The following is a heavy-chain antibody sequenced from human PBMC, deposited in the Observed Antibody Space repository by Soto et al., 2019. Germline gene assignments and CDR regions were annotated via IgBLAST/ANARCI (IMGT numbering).Heavy chain of an antibody. D-gene: IGHD1-1*01. CDR1: GYRFSNYW. CDR2: IDPNDYYS. Sequence: GESLKISCQASGYRFSNYWITWVRQMPGKGLEWMGTIDPNDYYSNNSPSFQGHVTISADTSINTAYLHWSSLKASDTAIYYCARRLSGPKEEYNAYYFNGMDVWGQGTTVTVSS. V-gene: IGHV5-10-1*01. CDR3: ARRLSGPKEEYNAYYFNGMDV. J-gene: IGHJ6*02.